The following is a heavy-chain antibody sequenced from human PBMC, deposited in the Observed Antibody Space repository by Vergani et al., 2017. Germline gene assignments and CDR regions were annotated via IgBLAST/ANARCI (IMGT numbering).Heavy chain of an antibody. J-gene: IGHJ6*02. CDR3: ARPRTVTTTYDDLLDV. Sequence: EVELVQSGAELKKPGESLKISCKASGYTFSRYWVGWVRQVPGKGLEWMGIIYPGDSDTRYSPSFQGQVTISADKSINTAYLQWRTLKASDTDIYFCARPRTVTTTYDDLLDVWGQGTTVTVSS. CDR2: IYPGDSDT. CDR1: GYTFSRYW. D-gene: IGHD4-17*01. V-gene: IGHV5-51*01.